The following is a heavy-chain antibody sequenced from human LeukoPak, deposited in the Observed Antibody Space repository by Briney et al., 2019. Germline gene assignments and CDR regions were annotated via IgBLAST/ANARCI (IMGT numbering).Heavy chain of an antibody. D-gene: IGHD2-15*01. CDR3: AKGFGYCSGGSCYSTS. CDR1: GFTFSSYG. J-gene: IGHJ5*02. Sequence: GGSLKLSCAASGFTFSSYGMHWVRQAPGKGLEWVAFIRYDGGNKYYADSVKGRFTISRDNSKNTLYLQMNSLRAEDTAVYYCAKGFGYCSGGSCYSTSWGQGTLVTVSS. CDR2: IRYDGGNK. V-gene: IGHV3-30*02.